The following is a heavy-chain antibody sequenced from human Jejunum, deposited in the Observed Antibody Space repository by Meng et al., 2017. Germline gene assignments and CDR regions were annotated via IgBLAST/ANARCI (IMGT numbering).Heavy chain of an antibody. CDR2: TRNKANSYST. D-gene: IGHD3-22*01. V-gene: IGHV3-72*01. CDR3: ARHFYHSPVYYSDY. Sequence: EVQLVESGGGLVQPGGSLRLSWAVSGFTFRDHYMDWVRQAPGKGLEWVGRTRNKANSYSTEYGASVKGRFTISRDDSKNSMYLQMNSLKTEDTAVYYCARHFYHSPVYYSDYWGQGTLVTVSS. CDR1: GFTFRDHY. J-gene: IGHJ4*02.